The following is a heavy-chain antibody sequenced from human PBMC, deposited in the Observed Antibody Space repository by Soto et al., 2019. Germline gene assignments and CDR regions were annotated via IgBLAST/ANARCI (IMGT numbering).Heavy chain of an antibody. D-gene: IGHD6-19*01. CDR1: GGSISSGGYY. J-gene: IGHJ4*02. CDR3: ARGPPRLGFDY. Sequence: QVQLQESGPRLVKPSQTLSLTCAVSGGSISSGGYYWSWIRQHPGKGLEWIGYIFYSGSTNYNPSLKSRVTISVDTSKNQFSLKLSSVTAADTAVYYCARGPPRLGFDYWGQGTLVTVSS. CDR2: IFYSGST. V-gene: IGHV4-31*11.